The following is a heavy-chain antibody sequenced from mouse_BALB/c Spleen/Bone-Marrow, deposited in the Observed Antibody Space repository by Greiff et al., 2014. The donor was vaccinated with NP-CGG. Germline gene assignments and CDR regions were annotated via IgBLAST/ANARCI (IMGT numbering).Heavy chain of an antibody. CDR3: ARDYYGSSYGFAY. CDR2: INPYNGGT. CDR1: GYSFTGYT. Sequence: VHVQQSGPELVKPGASMKISCKASGYSFTGYTMNWVKQSHGKSLEWIGLINPYNGGTSYNQKFKGKATLTVDKSSSTAYMELLSLTSEDSAVYYCARDYYGSSYGFAYWGPGTLVTVSA. D-gene: IGHD1-1*01. V-gene: IGHV1-18*01. J-gene: IGHJ3*01.